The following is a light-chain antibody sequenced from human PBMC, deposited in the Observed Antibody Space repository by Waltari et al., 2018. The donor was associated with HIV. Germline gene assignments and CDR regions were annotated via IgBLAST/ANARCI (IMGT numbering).Light chain of an antibody. CDR2: GAY. CDR1: QTVSSNF. Sequence: IVLTQSPGTLFLSLGETAILPCRTSQTVSSNFLAWYQQKPGQAPSLLIYGAYSRAASIPDRFSGRAAARVFPLISSVLDPEDFAMYCCQQYGSSSLTFGPGTKLDLK. J-gene: IGKJ3*01. V-gene: IGKV3-20*01. CDR3: QQYGSSSLT.